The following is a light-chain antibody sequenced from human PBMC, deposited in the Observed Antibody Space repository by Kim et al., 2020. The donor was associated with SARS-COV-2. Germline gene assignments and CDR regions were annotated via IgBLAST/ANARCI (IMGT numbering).Light chain of an antibody. Sequence: STGERATLSGRASQTVNSRYLAWYQQTPGQATRLLIYGASTRAAGIPDRFSGSGSGTDFTLTISRLEPEDFAVYYCHQYGSSPWTSGHGTKVDIK. J-gene: IGKJ1*01. CDR2: GAS. V-gene: IGKV3-20*01. CDR1: QTVNSRY. CDR3: HQYGSSPWT.